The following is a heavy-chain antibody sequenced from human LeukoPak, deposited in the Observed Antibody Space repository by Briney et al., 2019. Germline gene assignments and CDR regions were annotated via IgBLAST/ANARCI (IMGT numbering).Heavy chain of an antibody. CDR1: GFTFDDYA. V-gene: IGHV3-9*01. CDR3: AKGFYDILTGYDY. Sequence: SGGSLRLSCAASGFTFDDYAMHWVRQAPGKGLEWVSGISWNSGSIGYADSVKGRFTISRDNAKNSLYLQMNSLRAEDTALYYCAKGFYDILTGYDYWGQGTLVTVSS. J-gene: IGHJ4*02. D-gene: IGHD3-9*01. CDR2: ISWNSGSI.